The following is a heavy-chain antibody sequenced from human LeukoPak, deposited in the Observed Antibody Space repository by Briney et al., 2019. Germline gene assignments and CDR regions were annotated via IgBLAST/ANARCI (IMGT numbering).Heavy chain of an antibody. V-gene: IGHV1-18*04. D-gene: IGHD2-21*02. Sequence: ASVKVSCKASGYTFTSYGISWVRQAPGQGLEWMGWISIYTGNIKYAERFQGRATMTRDTSTSIAYIEVRSLRSDDTAVYYCARVRGTALTAYPGYFDYWGQGTLVTVSS. CDR3: ARVRGTALTAYPGYFDY. J-gene: IGHJ4*02. CDR2: ISIYTGNI. CDR1: GYTFTSYG.